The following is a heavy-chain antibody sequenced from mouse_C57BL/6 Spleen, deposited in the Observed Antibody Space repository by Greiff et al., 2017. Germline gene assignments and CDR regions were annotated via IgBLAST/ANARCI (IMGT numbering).Heavy chain of an antibody. V-gene: IGHV1-52*01. Sequence: VQLQQPGAELVRPGSSVKLSCKASGYTFTSYRMHWVKQRPIQGLEWIGNIDPSDSETHYNQKFKDKATLTVDKSSSTAYMQLSSLTSEDSAVYYCARDGYYGFAYWGQGTLVTVSA. D-gene: IGHD2-3*01. CDR1: GYTFTSYR. CDR3: ARDGYYGFAY. CDR2: IDPSDSET. J-gene: IGHJ3*01.